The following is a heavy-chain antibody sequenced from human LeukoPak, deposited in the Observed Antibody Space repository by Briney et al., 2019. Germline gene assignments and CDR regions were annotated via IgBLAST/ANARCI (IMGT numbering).Heavy chain of an antibody. V-gene: IGHV4-34*01. D-gene: IGHD2-21*01. J-gene: IGHJ4*02. CDR1: GGSFSGYY. CDR2: INHSGST. CDR3: ARGGGAFDY. Sequence: SETLSLTCAVYGGSFSGYYWSWIRQPPGKGLEWIGEINHSGSTNYDPSLKSRVTISVDTSKNQFSLKLSSVTAADTAVYYCARGGGAFDYWGQGTLVTVSS.